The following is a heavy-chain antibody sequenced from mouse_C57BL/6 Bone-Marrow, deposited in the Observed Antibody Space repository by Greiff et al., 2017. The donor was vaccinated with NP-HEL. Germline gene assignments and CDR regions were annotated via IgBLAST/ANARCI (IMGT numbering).Heavy chain of an antibody. D-gene: IGHD2-1*01. V-gene: IGHV1-59*01. CDR2: IDPSDSYT. J-gene: IGHJ1*03. CDR1: GYTFTSYW. CDR3: ASLYGNYFYWYFDV. Sequence: QVQLQQPGAELVRPGTSVKLSCKASGYTFTSYWMHWVKQRPGQGLEWIGVIDPSDSYTNYNQKFKGKATLTVDTSSSTAYMQLSSLTSEDSAVYYWASLYGNYFYWYFDVWGTGTTVTVSS.